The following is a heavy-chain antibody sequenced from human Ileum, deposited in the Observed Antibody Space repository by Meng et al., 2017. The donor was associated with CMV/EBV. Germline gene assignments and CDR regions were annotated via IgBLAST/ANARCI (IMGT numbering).Heavy chain of an antibody. CDR3: ARGLGAPPGYYYYYGMDV. CDR2: IFSDGNT. V-gene: IGHV3-66*01. D-gene: IGHD4/OR15-4a*01. CDR1: GFTVISNY. Sequence: GESLKISCAASGFTVISNYMSWVRQAPGKGLEWVSLIFSDGNTYYADSVRGRFTISRDNAKNSLSLQMNSLRAEDTAVYYCARGLGAPPGYYYYYGMDVWGQGTTVTVSS. J-gene: IGHJ6*02.